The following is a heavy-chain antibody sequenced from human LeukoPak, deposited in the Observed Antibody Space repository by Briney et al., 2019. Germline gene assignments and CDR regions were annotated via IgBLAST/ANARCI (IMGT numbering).Heavy chain of an antibody. CDR2: INPYSGGT. V-gene: IGHV1-2*02. CDR3: ARLACSRSSCYFDY. Sequence: ASVKVSCKTSGYTFTGYYIHWVRQAPGQGLEWMGWINPYSGGTNYAQKFQVIVTMTRDTSISTAYMELSRLRSDDTAMYYCARLACSRSSCYFDYWGQGTLVTVSS. D-gene: IGHD2-15*01. CDR1: GYTFTGYY. J-gene: IGHJ4*02.